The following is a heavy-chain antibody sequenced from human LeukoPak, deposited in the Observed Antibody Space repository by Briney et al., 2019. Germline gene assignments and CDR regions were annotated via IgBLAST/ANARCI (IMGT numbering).Heavy chain of an antibody. CDR1: GFTFNAYY. CDR2: INPNTGGT. J-gene: IGHJ5*02. V-gene: IGHV1-2*02. CDR3: ARRYCSGGGCLGWFVP. Sequence: ASVKVSCKASGFTFNAYYMHWVRQAPGQGLEWMGWINPNTGGTNYAQKCQGRVTMTRDTSSSTAYMGLSRLRSDDPAVFYCARRYCSGGGCLGWFVPWGQGTLVTVSS. D-gene: IGHD2-15*01.